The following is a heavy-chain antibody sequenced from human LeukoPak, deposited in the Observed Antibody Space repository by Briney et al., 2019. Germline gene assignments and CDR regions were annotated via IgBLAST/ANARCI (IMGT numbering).Heavy chain of an antibody. CDR3: ARERMGPRGTFDI. CDR1: RFTFSIYW. CDR2: IKQDGREE. D-gene: IGHD3-16*01. Sequence: PGGPLRLSCVASRFTFSIYWMSWVRQAPGKGLEWVANIKQDGREEYYVDSVKGRFSISRDNAKNSLYLQMNSLRAEDTAVYYCARERMGPRGTFDIWGQGTMVTVSS. J-gene: IGHJ3*02. V-gene: IGHV3-7*01.